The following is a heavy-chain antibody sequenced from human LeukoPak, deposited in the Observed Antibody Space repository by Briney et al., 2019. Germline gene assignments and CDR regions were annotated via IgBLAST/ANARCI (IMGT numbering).Heavy chain of an antibody. CDR1: GFTFSSYA. CDR3: ARDVPLMGASKTRYFDY. Sequence: GGSLRLSCAASGFTFSSYAMSWVRQAPGKGLEWVANVKQDGSERYYGDSVKGRFTISRDNAKNSLYLQMSSLRAEDTAIYYCARDVPLMGASKTRYFDYWGQGTLVTVSS. CDR2: VKQDGSER. J-gene: IGHJ4*02. D-gene: IGHD1-26*01. V-gene: IGHV3-7*01.